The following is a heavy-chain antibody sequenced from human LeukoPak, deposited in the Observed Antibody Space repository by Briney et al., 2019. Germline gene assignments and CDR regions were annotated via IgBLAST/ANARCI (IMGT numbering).Heavy chain of an antibody. J-gene: IGHJ5*02. Sequence: SETLSLTCAVYGGSFSYYYWSWIRHPPGKTLEGIGDINHSGSTNYNPSLKSRVTISVDTSKNQFSLKLSSVTAADTAVYYCAIRKYYDILTGYRKIPTSGFDPWGQGTLVTVSS. V-gene: IGHV4-34*01. D-gene: IGHD3-9*01. CDR3: AIRKYYDILTGYRKIPTSGFDP. CDR2: INHSGST. CDR1: GGSFSYYY.